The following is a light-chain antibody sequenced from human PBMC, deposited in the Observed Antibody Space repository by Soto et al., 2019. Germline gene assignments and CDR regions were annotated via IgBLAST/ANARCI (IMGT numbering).Light chain of an antibody. Sequence: QSVLTQPASVSGSPGQSITISCTGTSSDIGGYNLVSWYQQHPGKAPKLIIYEVTNRPSGVSNRFSASKSGNKASLTISGLQADDAADYYCSSFTTTNTYVIFGGGTKVTVL. CDR3: SSFTTTNTYVI. CDR2: EVT. V-gene: IGLV2-14*01. J-gene: IGLJ2*01. CDR1: SSDIGGYNL.